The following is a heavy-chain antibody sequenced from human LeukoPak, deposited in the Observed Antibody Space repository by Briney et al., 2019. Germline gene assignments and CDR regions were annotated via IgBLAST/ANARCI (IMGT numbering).Heavy chain of an antibody. CDR3: SRGGVPIDY. CDR1: GGSLSSYY. D-gene: IGHD3-16*01. J-gene: IGHJ4*02. CDR2: IYYSGST. Sequence: SETLSLTCTVSGGSLSSYYWSWIRQPPGKGLEWIGYIYYSGSTNYNPSLKSRVTISVDTSKNQFSLKLSAVTAADTAVYYCSRGGVPIDYWGQGTLVTVSS. V-gene: IGHV4-59*01.